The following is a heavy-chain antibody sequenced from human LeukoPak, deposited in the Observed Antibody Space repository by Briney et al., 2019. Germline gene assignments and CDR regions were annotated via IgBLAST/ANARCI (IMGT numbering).Heavy chain of an antibody. J-gene: IGHJ4*02. CDR1: GFTFNSYG. CDR2: ISYEGSNK. CDR3: AKDYEAYCGGDCYSFFDC. D-gene: IGHD2-21*02. V-gene: IGHV3-30*18. Sequence: GGSLRLSCAASGFTFNSYGMHWVRQAPGKGLEWVAVISYEGSNKYYADSVKGRFTISRDNSKNTVNLQMNSLRAEDTAVYYCAKDYEAYCGGDCYSFFDCWGQGTLVTVSS.